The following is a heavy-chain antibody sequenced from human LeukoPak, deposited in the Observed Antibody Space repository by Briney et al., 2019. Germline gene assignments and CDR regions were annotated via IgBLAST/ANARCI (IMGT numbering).Heavy chain of an antibody. CDR3: ARDYSPMVRGVITF. CDR1: GFTFSSYW. V-gene: IGHV3-7*01. J-gene: IGHJ4*02. CDR2: IKQDGSEK. D-gene: IGHD3-10*01. Sequence: PGGSLRLSCAASGFTFSSYWMSWVRQAPGKGLEWVANIKQDGSEKYYVDSVKGRFTISRDNAKNSLYLQMNSLRAEDTAVYYCARDYSPMVRGVITFWGQGTLVTVSS.